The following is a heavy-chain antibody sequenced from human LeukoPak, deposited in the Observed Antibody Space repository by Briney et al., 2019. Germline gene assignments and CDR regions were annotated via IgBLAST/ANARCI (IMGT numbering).Heavy chain of an antibody. CDR2: IYYSGST. Sequence: PSETLSLTCTVSGGSISSYYWSWIRQPPGKGLEWIGYIYYSGSTNNNPSLKSRVTISVDTSKNQSSLKLSSVTAADTAVYYCARSPSYGSGSCYFDYWGQATLVTVSS. V-gene: IGHV4-59*08. CDR3: ARSPSYGSGSCYFDY. CDR1: GGSISSYY. J-gene: IGHJ4*02. D-gene: IGHD3-10*01.